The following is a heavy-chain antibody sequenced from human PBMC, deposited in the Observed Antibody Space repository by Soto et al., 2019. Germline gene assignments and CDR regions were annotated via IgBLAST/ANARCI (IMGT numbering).Heavy chain of an antibody. CDR2: INTGNGNT. J-gene: IGHJ5*02. Sequence: ASVKVSCKASGYNFSTYALLWVRQAPGQGLEWMGWINTGNGNTKYSQKFQGRVTMTRDTSASTAFLELSSLKSEDTAVYYCARGEWLRKNWFDPWGQGTLVTVSS. V-gene: IGHV1-3*04. D-gene: IGHD3-3*01. CDR3: ARGEWLRKNWFDP. CDR1: GYNFSTYA.